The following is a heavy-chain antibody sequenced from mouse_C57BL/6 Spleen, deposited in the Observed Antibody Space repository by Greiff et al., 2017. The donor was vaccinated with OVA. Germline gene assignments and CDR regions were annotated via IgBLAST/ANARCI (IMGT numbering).Heavy chain of an antibody. Sequence: VQLQESGAELVKPGASVKMSCKASGYTFTSYWITWVKQRPGQGLEWIGDIYPGSGSTNYNEKFKSKATLTVDTSSSTAYMQLSSLTSEDSAVYYCARDDYGSRFAYWGQGTLVTVSA. J-gene: IGHJ3*01. CDR2: IYPGSGST. CDR3: ARDDYGSRFAY. D-gene: IGHD1-1*01. CDR1: GYTFTSYW. V-gene: IGHV1-55*01.